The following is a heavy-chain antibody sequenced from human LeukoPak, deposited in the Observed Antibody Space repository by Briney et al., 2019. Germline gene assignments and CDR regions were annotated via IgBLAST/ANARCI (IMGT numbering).Heavy chain of an antibody. D-gene: IGHD6-19*01. Sequence: TPGGSLRLSCAASGFTFSNAWMSWVRQAPGKGLEWVGRIKSKTDGGTTDYAAPVKGRFTISRDDSKNMLYLQMNSLKAEDTAVYYCATHSNVWLLGNWGQGTLVTVSS. CDR2: IKSKTDGGTT. CDR1: GFTFSNAW. CDR3: ATHSNVWLLGN. V-gene: IGHV3-15*01. J-gene: IGHJ4*02.